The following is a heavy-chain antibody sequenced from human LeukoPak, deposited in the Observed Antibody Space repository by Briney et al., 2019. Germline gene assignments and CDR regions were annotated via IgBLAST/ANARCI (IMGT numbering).Heavy chain of an antibody. J-gene: IGHJ4*02. CDR3: ARPHMVGFGEPPYCDY. V-gene: IGHV3-30*02. CDR1: GFTFSSYG. D-gene: IGHD3-10*01. CDR2: IRYDESRI. Sequence: GGSLRLSCAASGFTFSSYGMHWVRQAPGKGLEWVTFIRYDESRIFYADSVKGRFTISRDNSKNTLYLQMDSLRPEDTAIYYCARPHMVGFGEPPYCDYGGPGNPGHRLL.